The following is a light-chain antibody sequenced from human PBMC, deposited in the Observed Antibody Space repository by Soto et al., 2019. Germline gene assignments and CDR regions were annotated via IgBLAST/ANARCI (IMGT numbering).Light chain of an antibody. V-gene: IGLV1-44*01. CDR2: NNN. Sequence: QSVLTQPLSASGAPGQTVTMSCSGSSSNIGGNNVYWYQQLPGMAPKLLIFNNNQRPSGVPDRFSGSKSGTSASLAISGLQSEDEADYYCAGWDDSLNGYVFGTGTKVTVL. CDR3: AGWDDSLNGYV. CDR1: SSNIGGNN. J-gene: IGLJ1*01.